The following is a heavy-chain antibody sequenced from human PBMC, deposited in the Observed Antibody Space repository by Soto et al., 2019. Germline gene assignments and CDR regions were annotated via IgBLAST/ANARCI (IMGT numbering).Heavy chain of an antibody. J-gene: IGHJ4*02. CDR1: GFTFNSYT. D-gene: IGHD2-15*01. Sequence: PGGSLRLSCAASGFTFNSYTMTWVRQAPGKGLEWVSAINGGGVNTYYADSVKGRFTISRDNSNNTLYLQMNSVRAEDTAVYYCAKWVTPGYCGGDNCYYYFDSWGQGALVTAPQ. V-gene: IGHV3-23*01. CDR2: INGGGVNT. CDR3: AKWVTPGYCGGDNCYYYFDS.